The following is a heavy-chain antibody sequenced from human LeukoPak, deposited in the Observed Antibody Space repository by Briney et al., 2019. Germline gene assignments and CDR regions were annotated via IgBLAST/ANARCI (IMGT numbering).Heavy chain of an antibody. V-gene: IGHV3-7*03. J-gene: IGHJ4*02. CDR1: GFTFSNYW. CDR3: AKTGTPWYYFDY. CDR2: IKQDGSEK. D-gene: IGHD1-1*01. Sequence: GGSLRLSCAVSGFTFSNYWMSWVRQAPGKGLEWVASIKQDGSEKLYVDSVKGRFTISRDNSKSTLYLQMNSLRAEDTAVYYCAKTGTPWYYFDYWGQGTLVTVPS.